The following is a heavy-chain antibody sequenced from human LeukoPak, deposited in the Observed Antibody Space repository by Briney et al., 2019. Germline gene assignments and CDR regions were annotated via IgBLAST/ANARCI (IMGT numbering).Heavy chain of an antibody. Sequence: SETLSLTCSVFGDSISGYYWSWIRQPPGKGLEWIAWIFYTGSTNYNPSLKSRVSISVDTSKNHLSLKPSSVTAADTAVYYCARGNSGNYYHYFDYWGRGTLVTVSS. D-gene: IGHD1-26*01. V-gene: IGHV4-59*08. J-gene: IGHJ4*02. CDR3: ARGNSGNYYHYFDY. CDR2: IFYTGST. CDR1: GDSISGYY.